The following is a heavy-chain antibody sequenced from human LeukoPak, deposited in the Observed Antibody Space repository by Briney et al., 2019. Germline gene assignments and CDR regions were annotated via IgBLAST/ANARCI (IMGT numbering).Heavy chain of an antibody. D-gene: IGHD2-2*01. Sequence: GGSLTLSCAASGVTFSSYSMNWVRQAPGKGLEWVSSISSSSSYIYYADSVKGRFHISRDNAKNSLYLQMNSLRAEDTAVYYCARDLGYCSSPSCQAVYFDYWGQGTLVTVSS. CDR3: ARDLGYCSSPSCQAVYFDY. CDR2: ISSSSSYI. CDR1: GVTFSSYS. J-gene: IGHJ4*02. V-gene: IGHV3-21*01.